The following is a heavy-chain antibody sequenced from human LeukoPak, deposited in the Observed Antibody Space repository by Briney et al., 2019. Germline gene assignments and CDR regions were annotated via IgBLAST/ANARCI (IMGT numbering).Heavy chain of an antibody. CDR1: NYSINNGDY. D-gene: IGHD2-21*01. J-gene: IGHJ4*02. CDR2: VCHSGTP. CDR3: LVSPDSFAY. Sequence: SETLSLNCAVSNYSINNGDYWGWIRQPPGKGLDWIGSVCHSGTPFYRPSFRGRLTLSLDTANNQFSLKLTSFTSADAAVYYWLVSPDSFAYWGQGILVTVYS. V-gene: IGHV4-38-2*01.